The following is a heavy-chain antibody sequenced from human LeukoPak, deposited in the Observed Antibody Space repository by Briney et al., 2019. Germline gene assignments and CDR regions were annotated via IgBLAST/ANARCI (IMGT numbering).Heavy chain of an antibody. CDR1: GFTVSSNY. D-gene: IGHD3-22*01. CDR2: IYSGGST. Sequence: GGSLRLSCAASGFTVSSNYMSWVRQAPGKGLEWVSVIYSGGSTYYADSAKGRFTISRDNSKNTLYLQMNSLRAEDTAVYYCARNYYDSSGYYVGSPPFFDYWGQGTLATVSS. V-gene: IGHV3-66*02. CDR3: ARNYYDSSGYYVGSPPFFDY. J-gene: IGHJ4*02.